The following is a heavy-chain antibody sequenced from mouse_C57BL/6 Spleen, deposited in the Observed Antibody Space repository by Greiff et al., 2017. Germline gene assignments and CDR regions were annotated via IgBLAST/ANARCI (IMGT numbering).Heavy chain of an antibody. CDR2: ISSGGSYT. V-gene: IGHV5-6*01. D-gene: IGHD1-1*01. J-gene: IGHJ2*01. Sequence: EVKVVESGGDLVKPGGSLKLSCAASGFTFSSYGMSWVRQTPDKRLEWVATISSGGSYTYYPDSVKGRFTISRDNAKNTLYLQMSSLKSEDTAMYYCARGGLLPYFDYWGQGTTLTVSS. CDR3: ARGGLLPYFDY. CDR1: GFTFSSYG.